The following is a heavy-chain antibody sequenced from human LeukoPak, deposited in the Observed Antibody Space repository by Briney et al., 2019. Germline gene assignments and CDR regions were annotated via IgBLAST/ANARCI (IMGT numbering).Heavy chain of an antibody. CDR1: GFTFSSYE. Sequence: GGSLRLSCAAPGFTFSSYEMNWVRQTPGKGLEWISYISASGTLTHYTDSVEGRFTISRDNAKNSLYLQMNSLRAEDMALYYCAKGAIRGVLAPIDYWGQGTLVTVSS. D-gene: IGHD3-10*01. V-gene: IGHV3-48*03. CDR2: ISASGTLT. J-gene: IGHJ4*02. CDR3: AKGAIRGVLAPIDY.